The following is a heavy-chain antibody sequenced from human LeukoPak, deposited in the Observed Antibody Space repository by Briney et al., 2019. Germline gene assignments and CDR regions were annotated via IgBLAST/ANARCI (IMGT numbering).Heavy chain of an antibody. J-gene: IGHJ4*02. CDR3: ARVGGFGSPFFDY. V-gene: IGHV3-30*03. D-gene: IGHD3-10*01. CDR2: ISFDGKIQ. Sequence: GRSLRLSCAASGFTFSSYGMQWVRQAPGKGLEWVAVISFDGKIQYYTDSVKGRFTISRDNSQNTLSLQMNSLGAEDTALYYCARVGGFGSPFFDYWGQGTLVTVSS. CDR1: GFTFSSYG.